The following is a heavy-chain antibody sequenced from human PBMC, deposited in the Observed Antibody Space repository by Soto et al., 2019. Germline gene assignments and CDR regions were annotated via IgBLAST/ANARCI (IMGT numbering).Heavy chain of an antibody. D-gene: IGHD3-3*01. J-gene: IGHJ5*01. CDR1: GGSFSGYY. CDR3: AGRTSLTSVEIFSGGLSGYNWVDP. CDR2: INHSGST. V-gene: IGHV4-34*01. Sequence: PSETLSLTCAVYGGSFSGYYWSWIRQPPGKGLEWIGEINHSGSTNYNPSLKSRVTMSVDTPQNQFSLKLSSVTAADTAVYYCAGRTSLTSVEIFSGGLSGYNWVDPWGRGTLVTVS.